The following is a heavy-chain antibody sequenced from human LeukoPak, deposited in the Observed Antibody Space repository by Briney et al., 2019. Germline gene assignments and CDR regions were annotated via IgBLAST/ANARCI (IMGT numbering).Heavy chain of an antibody. D-gene: IGHD5-12*01. CDR3: ARISPHAPSYSGYDR. CDR2: ISSSSSYI. Sequence: GGSLRLSCAASGFTFSSYSMNWVRQAPGKGLEWVSSISSSSSYIYYADSVKGRFTISRDNAKNSLYLQMNSLRAEDTAVYYCARISPHAPSYSGYDRWGQGTLVTVSS. J-gene: IGHJ4*02. V-gene: IGHV3-21*01. CDR1: GFTFSSYS.